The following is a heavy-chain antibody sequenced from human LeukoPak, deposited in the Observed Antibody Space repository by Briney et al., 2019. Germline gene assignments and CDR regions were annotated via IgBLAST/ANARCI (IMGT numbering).Heavy chain of an antibody. D-gene: IGHD3-3*01. J-gene: IGHJ5*02. V-gene: IGHV1-8*03. CDR3: ARGGITIFGVAPPEYKNNWFDP. CDR2: MNPNSGNT. Sequence: GTSVKVSCKASGYTFTSYDINWVRQATGQGLEWMGWMNPNSGNTGYAQKFQGRVTITRNTSISTAYMELSSLRSEDTAVYYCARGGITIFGVAPPEYKNNWFDPSGQGTLVTVSS. CDR1: GYTFTSYD.